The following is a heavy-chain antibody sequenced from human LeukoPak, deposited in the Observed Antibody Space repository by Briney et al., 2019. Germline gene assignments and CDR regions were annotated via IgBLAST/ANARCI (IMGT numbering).Heavy chain of an antibody. CDR1: GGSISSGSYY. CDR2: IYTSGST. V-gene: IGHV4-61*02. Sequence: PSETLSLTCTVSGGSISSGSYYWSWIRQPAGKGLEWIGRIYTSGSTNYNLSLKSRVTISVDTSKNQFSLKLSSVTAADTAVYYCARANLRWLLFDYWGQGTLVTVSS. D-gene: IGHD5-24*01. CDR3: ARANLRWLLFDY. J-gene: IGHJ4*02.